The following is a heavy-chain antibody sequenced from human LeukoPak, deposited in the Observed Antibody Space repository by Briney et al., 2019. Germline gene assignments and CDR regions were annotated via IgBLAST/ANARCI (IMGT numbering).Heavy chain of an antibody. CDR1: GYSFTSYW. V-gene: IGHV5-51*01. J-gene: IGHJ3*02. CDR2: IYPGDSDT. CDR3: ARRETSHIVVVPAAKDAFDI. Sequence: GESLKISCKGSGYSFTSYWIGWVRQMPGKGLEWMGIIYPGDSDTRYSPSFQGQVTISADKSISTAYLQWSSLEASDTAMYYCARRETSHIVVVPAAKDAFDIWGQGTMVTVSS. D-gene: IGHD2-2*01.